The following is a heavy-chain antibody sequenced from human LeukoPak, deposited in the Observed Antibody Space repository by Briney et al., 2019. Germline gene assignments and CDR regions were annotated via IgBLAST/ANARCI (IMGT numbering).Heavy chain of an antibody. D-gene: IGHD3-3*01. J-gene: IGHJ5*01. CDR1: GFNLRRYT. CDR2: FSGNGKTT. V-gene: IGHV3-43*01. CDR3: AKEGGTMFFDS. Sequence: GGSLRLSCGASGFNLRRYTMQWVRQVRGRGVEWVSLFSGNGKTTYYADAVKGRFTIFRDDRKNSVTLQMNSLRSDDSALYFCAKEGGTMFFDSWGQGTLVTVSS.